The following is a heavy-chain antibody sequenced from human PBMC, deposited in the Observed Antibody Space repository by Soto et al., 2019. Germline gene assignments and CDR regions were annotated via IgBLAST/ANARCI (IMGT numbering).Heavy chain of an antibody. D-gene: IGHD3-16*01. CDR2: MNAKSGDT. CDR3: ARGNPFNYAGFDV. CDR1: GYTFSDFD. J-gene: IGHJ6*02. V-gene: IGHV1-8*01. Sequence: QAHLEQSGAEVKRPGASVKVSCKASGYTFSDFDINWLRQASGQGPGWMGWMNAKSGDTFFAQRFQGKFNMTWDTSLSTAYMEVGSLTSDDTAIYFCARGNPFNYAGFDVWGQGTTVAVSS.